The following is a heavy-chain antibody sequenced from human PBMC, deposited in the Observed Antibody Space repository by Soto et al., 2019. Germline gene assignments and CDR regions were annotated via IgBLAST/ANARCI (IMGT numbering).Heavy chain of an antibody. CDR3: ASRDPGTSVDY. J-gene: IGHJ4*02. V-gene: IGHV4-34*01. CDR1: GGSVNGYY. CDR2: INHTGGT. Sequence: SETLSLTCAVYGGSVNGYYWNWIRQPPGKGLEWIGEINHTGGTHYNPSLKSRVTISLDKSENQFSLKVTSLTAADTAVYYCASRDPGTSVDYWGQGTLVTVSS. D-gene: IGHD1-7*01.